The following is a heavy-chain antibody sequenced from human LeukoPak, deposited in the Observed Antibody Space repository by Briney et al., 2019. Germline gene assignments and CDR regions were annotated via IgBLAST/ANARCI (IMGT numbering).Heavy chain of an antibody. J-gene: IGHJ6*03. CDR1: GGSISSYY. Sequence: SETLSLTCTVSGGSISSYYLSWIRQPPGKGLEWIGYIYYSGSTNYNPSLTSRVTISVDTSKNQFSLKLSSVTAADTAVYYCARVEHHYYYYYMDVWGKGTTVTVSS. D-gene: IGHD1/OR15-1a*01. CDR3: ARVEHHYYYYYMDV. V-gene: IGHV4-59*01. CDR2: IYYSGST.